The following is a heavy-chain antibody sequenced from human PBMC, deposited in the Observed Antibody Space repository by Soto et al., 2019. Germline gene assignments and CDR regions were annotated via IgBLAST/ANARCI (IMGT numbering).Heavy chain of an antibody. CDR2: IYYSGST. J-gene: IGHJ4*02. Sequence: PSETLSLTCTVSGGSISSGGYYWSWIRQHPGKGLEWIGYIYYSGSTNYNPSLKSRVTISAARSSNQFSLRMTSMTAADTAVYYCARGKWADRFANWGQGILVTVSS. V-gene: IGHV4-61*08. CDR1: GGSISSGGYY. CDR3: ARGKWADRFAN. D-gene: IGHD1-26*01.